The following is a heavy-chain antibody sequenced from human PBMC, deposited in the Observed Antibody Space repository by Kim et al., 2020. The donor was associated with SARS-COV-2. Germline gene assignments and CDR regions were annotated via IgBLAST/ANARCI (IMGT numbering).Heavy chain of an antibody. V-gene: IGHV4-31*03. CDR1: GGSISSGGYY. D-gene: IGHD3-22*01. Sequence: SETPSLTCTVSGGSISSGGYYWSWIRQHPGKGLEWIGYIYYSGSTYYNPSLKIRVTISVDTSKNQFSLRLSYVNVADTAVYYCSRGTNSYFYDSSGTYW. J-gene: IGHJ2*01. CDR3: SRGTNSYFYDSSGTYW. CDR2: IYYSGST.